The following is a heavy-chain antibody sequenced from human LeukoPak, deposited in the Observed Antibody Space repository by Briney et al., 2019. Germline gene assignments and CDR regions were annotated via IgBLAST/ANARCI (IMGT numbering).Heavy chain of an antibody. CDR1: GFTFSSYS. J-gene: IGHJ4*02. V-gene: IGHV3-21*01. CDR2: ISSSSSYI. Sequence: GGSLRLSCAASGFTFSSYSMNWVRQAPGKGLEWVSSISSSSSYIYCADSVKGRFTISRDNAKNSLYLQMNSLRAEDTAVYYCARDQEKGLDYWGQGTLVTVSS. CDR3: ARDQEKGLDY.